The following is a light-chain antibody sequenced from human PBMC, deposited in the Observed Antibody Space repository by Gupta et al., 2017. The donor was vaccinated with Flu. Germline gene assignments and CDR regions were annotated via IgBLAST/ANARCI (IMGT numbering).Light chain of an antibody. Sequence: ERATLSCRASQSVSSNLAWYQQKPGQAPRLLIYGAPTRATGIPARFSGRGSGTEFTLTISSLQSEDFAVYYCQQYNNWPPYTFGQGTKLEIK. CDR2: GAP. J-gene: IGKJ2*01. CDR1: QSVSSN. V-gene: IGKV3-15*01. CDR3: QQYNNWPPYT.